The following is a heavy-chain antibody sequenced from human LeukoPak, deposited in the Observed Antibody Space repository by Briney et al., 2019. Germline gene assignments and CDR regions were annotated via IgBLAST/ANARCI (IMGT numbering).Heavy chain of an antibody. J-gene: IGHJ4*02. CDR3: ARKELSSWYFTY. D-gene: IGHD3-22*01. CDR2: IGLQGYPL. Sequence: GGSLRLSHAVSVFTFNIYYMSCIRPAPGKGLECSSYIGLQGYPLEYADSVKGVFTISRDNAQYSLYMDMSSLRAEDNAGSYCARKELSSWYFTYWGQGTLVTVSS. V-gene: IGHV3-11*04. CDR1: VFTFNIYY.